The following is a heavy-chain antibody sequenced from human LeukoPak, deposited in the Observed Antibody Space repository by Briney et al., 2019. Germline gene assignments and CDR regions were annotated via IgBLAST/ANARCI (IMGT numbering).Heavy chain of an antibody. CDR1: GFTFSSYW. CDR3: ARGKKRSGCSTPSCYASSYYYYYMDV. Sequence: GSLRLSCAASGFTFSSYWMSWVRQPPGKGLEWIGEMNHSGGTNYNPSLKSRVTISVDTSKNQFSLKLSSVTAADTAVYYCARGKKRSGCSTPSCYASSYYYYYMDVWGKGTTVTVSS. CDR2: MNHSGGT. D-gene: IGHD2-2*01. J-gene: IGHJ6*03. V-gene: IGHV4-34*01.